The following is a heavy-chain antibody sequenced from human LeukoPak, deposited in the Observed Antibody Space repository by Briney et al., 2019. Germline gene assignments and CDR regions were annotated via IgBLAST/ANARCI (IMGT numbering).Heavy chain of an antibody. CDR2: INPNSGGT. Sequence: ASVKVSCKAPGYTFTGYYMHWVRQAPGQGLEWMGWINPNSGGTNYAQKFQGRVTMTRDTSISIAYMELSRLRSDDTAVYYCAMLLEMATINDYWGQGTLVTVSS. V-gene: IGHV1-2*02. D-gene: IGHD5-24*01. CDR1: GYTFTGYY. CDR3: AMLLEMATINDY. J-gene: IGHJ4*02.